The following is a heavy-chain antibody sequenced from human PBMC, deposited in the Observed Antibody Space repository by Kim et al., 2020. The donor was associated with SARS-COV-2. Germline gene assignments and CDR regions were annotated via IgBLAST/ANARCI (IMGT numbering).Heavy chain of an antibody. J-gene: IGHJ4*02. D-gene: IGHD3-22*01. CDR3: ARHRPDYYDSSGYPPPPRLDY. CDR1: GGSISSYY. V-gene: IGHV4-59*08. Sequence: SETLSLTCTVSGGSISSYYWSWIRQPPGKGLEWIGYIYYSGSTNYNPSLKSRVTISVDTSKNQFSLKLSSVTAADTAVYYCARHRPDYYDSSGYPPPPRLDYWGQGTLVTVSS. CDR2: IYYSGST.